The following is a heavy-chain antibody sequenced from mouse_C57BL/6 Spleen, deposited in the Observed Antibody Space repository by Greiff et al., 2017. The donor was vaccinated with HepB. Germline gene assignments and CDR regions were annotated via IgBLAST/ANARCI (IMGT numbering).Heavy chain of an antibody. Sequence: QVQLQQSGAELVKPGASVKLSCKASGYTFTSYWMQWVKQRPGQGLEWIGEIDPSDSYTNYNQKFKGKATLTVDTSSSTAYMQLSSLTSEDSAVYYCARSEGYYSNYDYAMDYWGQGTSVTVSS. J-gene: IGHJ4*01. CDR3: ARSEGYYSNYDYAMDY. V-gene: IGHV1-50*01. CDR2: IDPSDSYT. CDR1: GYTFTSYW. D-gene: IGHD2-5*01.